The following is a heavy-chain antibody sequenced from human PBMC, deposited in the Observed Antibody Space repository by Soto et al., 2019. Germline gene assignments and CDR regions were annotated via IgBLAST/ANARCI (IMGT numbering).Heavy chain of an antibody. J-gene: IGHJ4*02. Sequence: SETLSLTCTVSGGSISSSSYYWGWIRQPPGKGLEWIGSIYYSGSTYYNPSLKSRVTISVDTSKNQFSLKLSSVTAADTAVYYCARHTVGWNQEYYFDYWGQGTLVTVSS. CDR3: ARHTVGWNQEYYFDY. CDR1: GGSISSSSYY. CDR2: IYYSGST. D-gene: IGHD1-1*01. V-gene: IGHV4-39*01.